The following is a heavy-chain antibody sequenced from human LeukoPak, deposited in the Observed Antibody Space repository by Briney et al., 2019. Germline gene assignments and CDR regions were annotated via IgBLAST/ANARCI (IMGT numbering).Heavy chain of an antibody. CDR1: GFTFSHYE. CDR2: TTNSGVTR. Sequence: PGGSLRLSCAASGFTFSHYEMNWVRQAPGKGLEWISYTTNSGVTRYYADSVKGRFTISRDNAKNSLYLQMNSLRAEDTAVYYCARDLSGVAGYTYGRGIDYWGQGTLVTVSS. J-gene: IGHJ4*02. CDR3: ARDLSGVAGYTYGRGIDY. V-gene: IGHV3-48*03. D-gene: IGHD5-18*01.